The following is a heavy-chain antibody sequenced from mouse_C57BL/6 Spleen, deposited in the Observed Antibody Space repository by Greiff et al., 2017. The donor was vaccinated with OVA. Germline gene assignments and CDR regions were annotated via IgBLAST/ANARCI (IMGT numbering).Heavy chain of an antibody. V-gene: IGHV14-3*01. D-gene: IGHD2-4*01. J-gene: IGHJ3*01. Sequence: EVQLQESVAELVRPGASVKLSCTASGFNIKNTYMHWVKQRPEQGLEWIGRIDPANGNTKYAPKFPGKATITADTSSNTAYLQLSSLTSEDTAIYYCANYDYDGAGFAYWGQGTLVTVSA. CDR3: ANYDYDGAGFAY. CDR2: IDPANGNT. CDR1: GFNIKNTY.